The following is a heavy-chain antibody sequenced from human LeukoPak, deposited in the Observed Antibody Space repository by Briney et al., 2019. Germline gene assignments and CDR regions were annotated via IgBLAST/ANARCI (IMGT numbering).Heavy chain of an antibody. Sequence: GGSLRLSCAASGFTVSSNYMSWVRQAPGKGLEWVSVIYSGGSTYYADSVEGRFTISRDNSKNTLYLQMNSLRAEDTAVYYCARDHTVTTWVDYWGQGTLVTVSS. J-gene: IGHJ4*02. V-gene: IGHV3-66*01. D-gene: IGHD4-17*01. CDR3: ARDHTVTTWVDY. CDR2: IYSGGST. CDR1: GFTVSSNY.